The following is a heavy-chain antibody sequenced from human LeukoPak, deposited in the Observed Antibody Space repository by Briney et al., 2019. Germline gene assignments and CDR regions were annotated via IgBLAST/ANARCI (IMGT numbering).Heavy chain of an antibody. Sequence: ASVKVSCKASGGTFSSYAISWVRQAPGQGLEWMGGIIPIFGTANYAQKFQGRVTITADESTSTAYMELSSLRSEDTAVYYCARVLDYDYYGPGGAFDIWGQGTMVTVSS. D-gene: IGHD3-10*01. CDR3: ARVLDYDYYGPGGAFDI. J-gene: IGHJ3*02. CDR2: IIPIFGTA. CDR1: GGTFSSYA. V-gene: IGHV1-69*13.